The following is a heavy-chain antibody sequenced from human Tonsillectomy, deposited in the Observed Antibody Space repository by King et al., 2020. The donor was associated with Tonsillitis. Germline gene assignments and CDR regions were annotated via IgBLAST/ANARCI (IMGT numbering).Heavy chain of an antibody. Sequence: VPLVESGGGLVKPGGSLRLSCAASGFTFSDYYMSWIRQAPGKGLEWVSYISSSGSTTYYADSVKGRFTISRDNAKNSLYLQMNSLRAEDTAVYYCARCLAESVRLAVSFDYWGQGTLVTVSS. D-gene: IGHD3-10*01. J-gene: IGHJ4*02. CDR3: ARCLAESVRLAVSFDY. CDR2: ISSSGSTT. CDR1: GFTFSDYY. V-gene: IGHV3-11*01.